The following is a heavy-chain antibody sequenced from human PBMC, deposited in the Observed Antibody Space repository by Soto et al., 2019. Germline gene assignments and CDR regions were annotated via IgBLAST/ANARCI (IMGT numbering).Heavy chain of an antibody. CDR2: IYYSGST. CDR3: ATHKAVAGPRDAFDI. Sequence: PSETLSLTCTVSGGSISSGGYYWSWIRQHPGKGLEWIGYIYYSGSTYYNPSLKSRVTISVDTSKNQFSLKLSSVTAADTAVYYCATHKAVAGPRDAFDIWGQGTMVTVSS. J-gene: IGHJ3*02. CDR1: GGSISSGGYY. D-gene: IGHD6-19*01. V-gene: IGHV4-31*03.